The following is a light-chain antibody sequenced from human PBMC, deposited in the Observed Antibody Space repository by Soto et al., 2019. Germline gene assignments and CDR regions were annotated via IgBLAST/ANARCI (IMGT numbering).Light chain of an antibody. CDR3: SSYTSSSTLGV. Sequence: QLVLTQPASVSGSPGQSITISCTGTSSDVGGYNYVSWYQQHPGKAPKLMIYEVNNRPSGVSNRFSGSKSGSTASLTISGLQAEDEADYYCSSYTSSSTLGVFGTGTKVTVL. J-gene: IGLJ1*01. V-gene: IGLV2-14*01. CDR1: SSDVGGYNY. CDR2: EVN.